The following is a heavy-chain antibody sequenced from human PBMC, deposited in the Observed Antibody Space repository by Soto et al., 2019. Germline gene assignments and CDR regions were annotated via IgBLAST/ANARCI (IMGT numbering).Heavy chain of an antibody. J-gene: IGHJ4*02. CDR3: ARELRYYDSSACFAY. D-gene: IGHD3-22*01. Sequence: WKGAGYGFSGDYGGWRRNKHGQGLEWMGIINPSGGSTSYAQKFQGRVTMTRDTSTSTVYMELSSLRSEDTAVYYCARELRYYDSSACFAYWGQGTLVPVSS. CDR2: INPSGGST. V-gene: IGHV1-46*01. CDR1: GYGFSGDY.